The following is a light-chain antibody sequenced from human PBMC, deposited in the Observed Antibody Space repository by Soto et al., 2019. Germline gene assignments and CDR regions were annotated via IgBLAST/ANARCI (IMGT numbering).Light chain of an antibody. J-gene: IGKJ1*01. CDR1: QSISSW. CDR2: KAS. V-gene: IGKV1-5*03. Sequence: DIQMTQSPSTLSASVGDRVTITCRASQSISSWLAWYQQKPGKVPNLLIYKASTLKSGVPSRFSGSGSGTEFTLTISSLQTDDFATYYCQQYYSYSWAFGQGTKVEIK. CDR3: QQYYSYSWA.